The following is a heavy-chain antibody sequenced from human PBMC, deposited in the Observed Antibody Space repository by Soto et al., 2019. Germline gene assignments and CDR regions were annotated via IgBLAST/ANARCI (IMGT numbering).Heavy chain of an antibody. CDR1: GYSISSGYY. V-gene: IGHV4-38-2*01. J-gene: IGHJ6*02. Sequence: SETLSLTCAVSGYSISSGYYWGWIRQPPGKGLEWIGSIYHSGSTYYNPSLKSRVTVSVDTSKNQFSLKLSSVTAADTAVYYCARAHGYYDFWSGYYRAPYYYYGMDVWGQGTTVTVSS. CDR2: IYHSGST. CDR3: ARAHGYYDFWSGYYRAPYYYYGMDV. D-gene: IGHD3-3*01.